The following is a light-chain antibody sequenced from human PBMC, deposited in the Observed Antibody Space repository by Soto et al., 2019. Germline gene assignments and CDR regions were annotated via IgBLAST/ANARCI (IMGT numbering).Light chain of an antibody. CDR3: QQRSNWPPQVT. CDR1: QSVSSY. CDR2: DAS. V-gene: IGKV3-11*01. J-gene: IGKJ3*01. Sequence: EIVFTQSSATLSLSPGERATLSCRASQSVSSYLAWYQQKPGQAPRLLIYDASNRATGIPARFSGSGSGTDFTLTISSLEPEDFAVYYCQQRSNWPPQVTFGPGTKVDIK.